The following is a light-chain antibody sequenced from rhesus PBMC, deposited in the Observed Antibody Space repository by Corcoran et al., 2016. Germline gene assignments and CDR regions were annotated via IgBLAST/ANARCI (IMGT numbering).Light chain of an antibody. V-gene: IGKV1-22*01. Sequence: DIQMTQSPSSLSASVGDTVTITCRASQSISSWLDWYQQKPGKAPKLLIYKASSLQSGVPSRFSGSGSGTDFTLPICSLQPEDFATYYCLQYRSSPLTFGGGTKVEIK. J-gene: IGKJ4*01. CDR1: QSISSW. CDR2: KAS. CDR3: LQYRSSPLT.